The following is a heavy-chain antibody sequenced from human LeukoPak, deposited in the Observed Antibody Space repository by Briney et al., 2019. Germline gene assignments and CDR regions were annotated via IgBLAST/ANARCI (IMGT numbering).Heavy chain of an antibody. CDR1: GYTFTSHY. CDR2: INPNSGGT. CDR3: ARDLDSYSSGYDFDY. D-gene: IGHD6-19*01. Sequence: ASVKVSCKASGYTFTSHYMHWVRQAPGQGLEWMGWINPNSGGTNYAQKFQGRVTMTRDTSISTAYMELSRLRSDDTAVYYCARDLDSYSSGYDFDYWGQGTLVTVSS. V-gene: IGHV1-2*02. J-gene: IGHJ4*02.